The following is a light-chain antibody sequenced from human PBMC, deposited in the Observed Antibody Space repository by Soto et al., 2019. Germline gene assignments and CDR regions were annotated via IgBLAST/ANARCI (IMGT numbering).Light chain of an antibody. J-gene: IGKJ2*01. Sequence: IVMTQSPATLSVSPGQRATLSCRASLSVSSNLAWYQHKPGQAPRLLIYGASTRATGIPARFSGSGSGTEFTLTITSLQYEDFAVYYCQQYNEWYTFGQGTKLEIK. CDR3: QQYNEWYT. V-gene: IGKV3-15*01. CDR1: LSVSSN. CDR2: GAS.